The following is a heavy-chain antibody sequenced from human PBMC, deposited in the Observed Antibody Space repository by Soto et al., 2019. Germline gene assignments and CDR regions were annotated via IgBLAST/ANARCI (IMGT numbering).Heavy chain of an antibody. CDR2: IITRGGST. J-gene: IGHJ6*02. V-gene: IGHV1-46*01. Sequence: GASTLFSCYAFGYSFSSGYFHWVLHPPAQRLVWMGMIITRGGSTSYAPKFQGRVTMTRDTSTSTFYMKLSSLGSEDTAVYYCACLGYLQQNYYYGMDVWGQGTTVTVSS. CDR1: GYSFSSGY. CDR3: ACLGYLQQNYYYGMDV. D-gene: IGHD2-15*01.